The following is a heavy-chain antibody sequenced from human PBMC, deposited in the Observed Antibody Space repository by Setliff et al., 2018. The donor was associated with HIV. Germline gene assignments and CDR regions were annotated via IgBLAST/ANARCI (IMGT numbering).Heavy chain of an antibody. CDR1: GGSINSYY. D-gene: IGHD3-10*01. Sequence: KTSETLSLTCSVSGGSINSYYWNWIRQPPGKGLEWIGYVYSSGETNYNPSLKNRVTMSTDTSKNQFSLNLYSATAADTAVYFCARRTLQDSTITTSNWFDSWGQGTLVTVSS. CDR3: ARRTLQDSTITTSNWFDS. V-gene: IGHV4-4*09. CDR2: VYSSGET. J-gene: IGHJ5*01.